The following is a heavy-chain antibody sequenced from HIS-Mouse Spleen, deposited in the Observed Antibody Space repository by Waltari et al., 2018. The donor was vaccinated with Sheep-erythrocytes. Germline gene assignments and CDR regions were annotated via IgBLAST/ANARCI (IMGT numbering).Heavy chain of an antibody. CDR2: IIPILGIA. Sequence: QVQLVQSGAEVKKPWSSVKVACKASGGIFSSTVISWVRHAPGQGLEWMGRIIPILGIANYAQKFQGRVTITADKSTSTAYMELSSLRSEDTAVYYCAQTGATTPHFDYWGQGTLVTVSS. V-gene: IGHV1-69*04. D-gene: IGHD1-26*01. CDR1: GGIFSSTV. J-gene: IGHJ4*02. CDR3: AQTGATTPHFDY.